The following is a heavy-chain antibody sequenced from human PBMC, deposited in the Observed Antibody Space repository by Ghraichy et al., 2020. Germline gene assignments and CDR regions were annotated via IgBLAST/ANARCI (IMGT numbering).Heavy chain of an antibody. D-gene: IGHD6-19*01. Sequence: GGSLRLSCAASGFTFNYYGIHWVRQAPGKGLEWVAFISNDGRNDHYADPVKGRFTISRDSSKNTVYLQMKSLRAEDTAVYYCAKDQGRRRAVEDVWGTGTTVTVS. V-gene: IGHV3-30*18. CDR3: AKDQGRRRAVEDV. J-gene: IGHJ6*03. CDR2: ISNDGRND. CDR1: GFTFNYYG.